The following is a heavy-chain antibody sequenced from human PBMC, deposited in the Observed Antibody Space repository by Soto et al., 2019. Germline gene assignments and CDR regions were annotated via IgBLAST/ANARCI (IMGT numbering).Heavy chain of an antibody. D-gene: IGHD3-16*02. V-gene: IGHV3-30*18. CDR2: ISYDGSDK. CDR3: SKDLDGLQGLVDSSFCFDY. J-gene: IGHJ4*02. Sequence: QVQLVESGGGVVQPGRSLRLSCAASGFTFNSYGMHWVRQAPGKGLEWVAVISYDGSDKYYADSVKGRFTISRDNSKNTLYLKMNSLRDEETAVYYCSKDLDGLQGLVDSSFCFDYWGQGTLVTVSS. CDR1: GFTFNSYG.